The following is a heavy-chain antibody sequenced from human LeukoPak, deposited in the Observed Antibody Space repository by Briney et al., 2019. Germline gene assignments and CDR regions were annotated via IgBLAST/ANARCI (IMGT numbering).Heavy chain of an antibody. CDR1: GYTFTGYY. V-gene: IGHV1-2*06. CDR3: ARGGEYYDSSGYPH. D-gene: IGHD3-22*01. Sequence: ASVRVSCKASGYTFTGYYMHWVRLAPGQGLEWMGRINPDSGGTNYAQKFQGRVTMTRDTSISTAYMELSRLRSDDTAVYYCARGGEYYDSSGYPHWGQGTLVTVSS. J-gene: IGHJ4*02. CDR2: INPDSGGT.